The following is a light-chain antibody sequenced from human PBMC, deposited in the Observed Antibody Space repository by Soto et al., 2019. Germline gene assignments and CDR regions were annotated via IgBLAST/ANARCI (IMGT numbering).Light chain of an antibody. J-gene: IGKJ5*01. CDR2: GAS. Sequence: EIVMTQSPATLSVSPGERATLSCRASQSVSSNLAWYQQKPGQAPRLLIYGASTRATGIPARFSGSGSGTDFTLTISSLEPEDFAVYYCQQYNNWPPSFGQGTRLEIK. CDR1: QSVSSN. CDR3: QQYNNWPPS. V-gene: IGKV3-15*01.